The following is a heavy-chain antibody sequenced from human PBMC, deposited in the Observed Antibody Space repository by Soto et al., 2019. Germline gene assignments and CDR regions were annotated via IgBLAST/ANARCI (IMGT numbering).Heavy chain of an antibody. CDR2: ISAYNGNT. V-gene: IGHV1-18*01. CDR3: AKVGEDYNSGWYYFDY. Sequence: ASVKVSCKASGYTFTNYYIMWVRQAPGQGLEWMGWISAYNGNTNYAQKLQGRVTMTTDTSTSTAYMELRSLRSDDTAVYYCAKVGEDYNSGWYYFDYWGQGTLVTVSS. D-gene: IGHD6-19*01. J-gene: IGHJ4*02. CDR1: GYTFTNYY.